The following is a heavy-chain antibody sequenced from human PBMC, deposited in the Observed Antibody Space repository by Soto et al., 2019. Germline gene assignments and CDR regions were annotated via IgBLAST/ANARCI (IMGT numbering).Heavy chain of an antibody. CDR2: IKSKTDGGTT. V-gene: IGHV3-15*01. CDR1: GFTFSNAW. CDR3: TTSFNYDFWSGYSPWYYYYGMDV. J-gene: IGHJ6*02. D-gene: IGHD3-3*01. Sequence: GGSLRLSCAASGFTFSNAWMSWVRQAPGKGLGWVGRIKSKTDGGTTDYAAPVKGRFTISRDDSKNTLYLQMNSLKTEDTAVYYCTTSFNYDFWSGYSPWYYYYGMDVWGQGTTVTVSS.